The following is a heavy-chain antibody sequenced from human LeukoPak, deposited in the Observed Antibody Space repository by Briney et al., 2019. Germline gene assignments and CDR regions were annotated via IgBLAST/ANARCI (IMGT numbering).Heavy chain of an antibody. Sequence: SETLSLTCTVSGGSISSGSYYWGWIRQPPGTGLEWIANVYYNGNTAYNPSLRSRVTISIDTSKSQFSLRLNSVTAADTAVYYCARGTDMTPISGYYSFVYWGQGTLVSVSS. J-gene: IGHJ4*02. CDR3: ARGTDMTPISGYYSFVY. CDR1: GGSISSGSYY. V-gene: IGHV4-39*07. CDR2: VYYNGNT. D-gene: IGHD5-12*01.